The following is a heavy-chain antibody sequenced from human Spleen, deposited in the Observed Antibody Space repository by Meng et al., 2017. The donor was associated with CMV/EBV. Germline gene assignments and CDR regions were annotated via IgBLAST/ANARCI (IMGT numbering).Heavy chain of an antibody. CDR2: INPPGTT. V-gene: IGHV4-34*01. J-gene: IGHJ4*02. CDR1: LWSFRRSC. D-gene: IGHD3-16*01. Sequence: LSRSCAFYLWSFRRSCCSWLRPPPGEGVDWIGQINPPGTTNPPPSLKSRVTISVATSTTPFALKLSSVTAADTAVYYCARVGAGSDYWGQGTLVTVSS. CDR3: ARVGAGSDY.